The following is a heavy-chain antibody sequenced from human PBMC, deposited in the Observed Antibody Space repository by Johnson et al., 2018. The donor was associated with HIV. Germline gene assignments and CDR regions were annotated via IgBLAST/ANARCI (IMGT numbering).Heavy chain of an antibody. CDR3: ARHRGRHSSNWYDAFAI. J-gene: IGHJ3*02. CDR1: GFTFSSYG. Sequence: EVQLVESGGGVVQPGGSLRLSCAASGFTFSSYGMHWVRQAPGKGLEWVSRFNSAGFTSSADSVKGRFTVSRDKSKNTVYFQMNSRRAEDTAVYYCARHRGRHSSNWYDAFAIWGQGTVVTVSS. V-gene: IGHV3-66*04. D-gene: IGHD6-13*01. CDR2: FNSAGFT.